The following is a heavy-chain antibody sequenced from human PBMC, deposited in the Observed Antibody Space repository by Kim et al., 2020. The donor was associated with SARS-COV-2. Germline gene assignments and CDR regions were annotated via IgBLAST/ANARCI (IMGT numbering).Heavy chain of an antibody. J-gene: IGHJ4*02. Sequence: YSPSFQGQVTISAGKSISTAYLQWSSLKASDTAMYYCARQPIAAAGHFDYWGQGTLVTVSS. V-gene: IGHV5-51*01. D-gene: IGHD6-13*01. CDR3: ARQPIAAAGHFDY.